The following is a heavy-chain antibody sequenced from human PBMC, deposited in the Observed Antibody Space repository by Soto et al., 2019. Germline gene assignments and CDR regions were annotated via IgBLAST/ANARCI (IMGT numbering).Heavy chain of an antibody. D-gene: IGHD3-22*01. Sequence: PETLSPTWPVSGASISRYYWSWIRQPPGKGLEWIGYIYYSGSTNYNPSLKSRVTISVDTSKNQFSLKLSSVTAGRTAVYYCARDGGIRGYYYLDYWGQGTLVTRSS. CDR3: ARDGGIRGYYYLDY. J-gene: IGHJ4*02. CDR1: GASISRYY. V-gene: IGHV4-59*01. CDR2: IYYSGST.